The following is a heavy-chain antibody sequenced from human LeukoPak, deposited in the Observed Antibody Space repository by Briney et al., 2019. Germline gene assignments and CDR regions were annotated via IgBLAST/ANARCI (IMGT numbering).Heavy chain of an antibody. CDR1: GGSFSGYY. V-gene: IGHV4-34*01. CDR2: INHSGST. Sequence: SETLSLTCAVYGGSFSGYYWSWIRQPPGKGLEWIGEINHSGSTNYNPSLKGRVTISVDKSKNQFSLKLSSVTAADTAVYYCARSGSYGVNYFDNWGQGTLVTVSS. CDR3: ARSGSYGVNYFDN. D-gene: IGHD4-17*01. J-gene: IGHJ4*02.